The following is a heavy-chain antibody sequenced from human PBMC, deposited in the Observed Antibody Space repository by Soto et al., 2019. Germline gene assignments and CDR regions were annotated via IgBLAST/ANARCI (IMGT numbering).Heavy chain of an antibody. CDR3: ASYGQRQASYSYCYMDV. CDR1: GGSISSGGYY. V-gene: IGHV4-31*03. Sequence: QVQLQESGPGLVKPSQTLSLTCTVSGGSISSGGYYWSWIRQHPGKGLGWIGYIYYSGSNYYNPSLKSRVTISVDTSKNQFSLKLSSVTAADTAVYCCASYGQRQASYSYCYMDVWCKGTTVTVSS. CDR2: IYYSGSN. D-gene: IGHD4-17*01. J-gene: IGHJ6*03.